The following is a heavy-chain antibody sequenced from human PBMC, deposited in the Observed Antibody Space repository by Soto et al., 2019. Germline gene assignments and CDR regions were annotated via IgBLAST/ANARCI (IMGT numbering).Heavy chain of an antibody. J-gene: IGHJ6*02. V-gene: IGHV4-59*01. CDR3: ARGGVVAPLYYSYGMDV. D-gene: IGHD3-22*01. Sequence: PSETLSLTCTVSGGSISSYYWSWIRQPPGKGLEWIGYIYYSGSTNYNPSLKSRVTISVDTSKNQFSLKLSSVTAADTAVYYCARGGVVAPLYYSYGMDVSGQGTTVTVSS. CDR1: GGSISSYY. CDR2: IYYSGST.